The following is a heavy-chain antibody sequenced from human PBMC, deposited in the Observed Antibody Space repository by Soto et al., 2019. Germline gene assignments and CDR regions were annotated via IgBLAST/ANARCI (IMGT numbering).Heavy chain of an antibody. V-gene: IGHV3-30*18. CDR1: GFTFSSYG. Sequence: GGSLRLSCAASGFTFSSYGMHWVRQAPGKGLEWVAVISYDGSNKYYADSVKGRFTISRDNSKNTLYLQMNSLRAEDTAVYYCAKDSGSGYDSDNFDYWGQGTLVTVSS. D-gene: IGHD5-12*01. CDR3: AKDSGSGYDSDNFDY. CDR2: ISYDGSNK. J-gene: IGHJ4*02.